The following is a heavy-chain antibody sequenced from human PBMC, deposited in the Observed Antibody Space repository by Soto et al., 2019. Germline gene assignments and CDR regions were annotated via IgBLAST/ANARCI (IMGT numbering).Heavy chain of an antibody. Sequence: ASVKVSCKASGYTFTGYYMHWVRQAPGQGLEWMGWINPNSGGTNYAQKFQGRVTMTRDTSISTAYMELSRLRSDDTAVYYCTRRMIWFGTEYRGYGMDVWGQGTTVTVSS. CDR1: GYTFTGYY. CDR3: TRRMIWFGTEYRGYGMDV. V-gene: IGHV1-2*02. D-gene: IGHD3-10*01. CDR2: INPNSGGT. J-gene: IGHJ6*02.